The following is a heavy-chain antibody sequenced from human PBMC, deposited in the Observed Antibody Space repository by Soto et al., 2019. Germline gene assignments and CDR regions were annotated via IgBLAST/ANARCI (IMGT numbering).Heavy chain of an antibody. CDR3: ARETDCTNGVCYLYFDY. J-gene: IGHJ4*02. D-gene: IGHD2-8*01. CDR1: GGTFSSYT. Sequence: SVKVSCKASGGTFSSYTISWVRQAPGQGLEWMGRIIPILGIANYAQKFQGRVTITADKSTSTAYMELSSLRSEDTAVYYCARETDCTNGVCYLYFDYWGQGTLVTVSS. V-gene: IGHV1-69*04. CDR2: IIPILGIA.